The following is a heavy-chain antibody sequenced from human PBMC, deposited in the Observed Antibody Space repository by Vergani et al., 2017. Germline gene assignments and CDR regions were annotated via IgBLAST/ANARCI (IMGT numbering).Heavy chain of an antibody. D-gene: IGHD3-10*01. CDR2: ISYDGSNK. Sequence: VQLLESGGGLVQPGGSLRLSCAASGFTFSSYGMHWVRQAPGKGLEWVAVISYDGSNKYYADSVKGRFTISRDNSKNTLYLQMNSLRAEDTAVYYCAKGYGGYYYGPDAFDIWGQGTMVTVSS. J-gene: IGHJ3*02. V-gene: IGHV3-30*18. CDR3: AKGYGGYYYGPDAFDI. CDR1: GFTFSSYG.